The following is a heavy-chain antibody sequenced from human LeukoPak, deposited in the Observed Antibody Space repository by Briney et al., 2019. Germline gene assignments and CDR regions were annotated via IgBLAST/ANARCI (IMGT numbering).Heavy chain of an antibody. CDR2: ISSSSSYI. V-gene: IGHV3-21*01. Sequence: GGSLRLSCAASGFTFSSYSMNWVRQAPGKGLEWVPSISSSSSYIYYADSVKGRFTISRDNAKNSLYLQMNSLRAEDTAVYYCARDGRQWLVRGYFDYWGQGTLVTVSS. CDR3: ARDGRQWLVRGYFDY. D-gene: IGHD6-19*01. CDR1: GFTFSSYS. J-gene: IGHJ4*02.